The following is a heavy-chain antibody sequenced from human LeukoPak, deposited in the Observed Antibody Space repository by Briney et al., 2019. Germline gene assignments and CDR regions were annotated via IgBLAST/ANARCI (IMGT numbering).Heavy chain of an antibody. CDR2: MNNDGTDI. CDR3: ARVGYYDSSGYYAYLQH. D-gene: IGHD3-22*01. CDR1: GFVFGSYW. J-gene: IGHJ1*01. V-gene: IGHV3-74*01. Sequence: QPGGSLRLSCAASGFVFGSYWMHWVRQAQGKGLEWISRMNNDGTDISYADSVKGRFTISRDNAKNTLYRQMNSLRAADTAVYYCARVGYYDSSGYYAYLQHWGQGTLVTVSP.